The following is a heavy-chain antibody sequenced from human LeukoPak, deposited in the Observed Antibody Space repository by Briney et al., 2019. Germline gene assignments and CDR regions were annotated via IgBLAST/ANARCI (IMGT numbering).Heavy chain of an antibody. D-gene: IGHD6-13*01. Sequence: SETLSLTCTVSGGSISSYYWSWIRQPPGKGLEWIGYIYYSGSTNYNPSLKSRVPISVDTSKNQFSLKLSSVTAADTAVYYCARETSAGPFDPWGQGTLVTVSS. CDR3: ARETSAGPFDP. J-gene: IGHJ5*02. V-gene: IGHV4-59*01. CDR1: GGSISSYY. CDR2: IYYSGST.